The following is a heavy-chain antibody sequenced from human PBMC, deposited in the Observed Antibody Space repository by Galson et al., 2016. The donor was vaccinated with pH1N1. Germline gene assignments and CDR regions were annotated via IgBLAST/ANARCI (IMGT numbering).Heavy chain of an antibody. CDR2: IDWDDNK. Sequence: PALVKPPQTLTLTCTFSGFSLSTSGMCVSWIRQPPGKALEWLALIDWDDNKYYSTSLKTRLTISKDTSKNQVVLTMTNMDPVDTATYYCARNLYGDYTHDSEYWGQGTLVTVSS. CDR3: ARNLYGDYTHDSEY. J-gene: IGHJ4*02. V-gene: IGHV2-70*01. CDR1: GFSLSTSGMC. D-gene: IGHD4-17*01.